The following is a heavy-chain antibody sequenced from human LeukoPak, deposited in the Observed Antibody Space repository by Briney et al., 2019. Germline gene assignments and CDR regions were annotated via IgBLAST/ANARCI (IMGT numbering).Heavy chain of an antibody. CDR2: IYSGGYI. CDR1: GFSVSSSY. Sequence: PGGSLRLSCAASGFSVSSSYMSWVRQAPGKGLEWVSVIYSGGYIYYADSVKGRFTISRDNSKNTLYLQMNNLRVEDTAVYYCAREISLIPATGCYCDYWGQGTLVTVSS. CDR3: AREISLIPATGCYCDY. V-gene: IGHV3-53*01. J-gene: IGHJ4*02. D-gene: IGHD6-13*01.